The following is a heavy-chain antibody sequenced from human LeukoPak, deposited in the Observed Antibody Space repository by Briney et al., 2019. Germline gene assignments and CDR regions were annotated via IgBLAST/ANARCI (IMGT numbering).Heavy chain of an antibody. CDR3: TTPPRRLKQQLVQDY. CDR1: GFTFSNAW. J-gene: IGHJ4*02. V-gene: IGHV3-15*01. D-gene: IGHD6-13*01. CDR2: IKSKTDGGTT. Sequence: GGSLRLSCAASGFTFSNAWMSWVRQAPGKGLEWVGRIKSKTDGGTTDYAAPVKGRFTISRDDSKNTLYLQMNSLKTEDTAVYYCTTPPRRLKQQLVQDYWGQGTLVTVSS.